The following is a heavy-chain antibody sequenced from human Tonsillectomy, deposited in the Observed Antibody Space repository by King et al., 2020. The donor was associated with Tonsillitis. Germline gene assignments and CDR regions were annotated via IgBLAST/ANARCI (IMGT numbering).Heavy chain of an antibody. CDR2: IFSNDEK. J-gene: IGHJ6*02. Sequence: VTLKESGPVLVKPTETLTLTCTVSGFSLSNGRMGVSWIRQPPGKALEWLAHIFSNDEKSYSTSLKSRLTLSKDTSKSQVVLTMTNIDPVDTATYYCARPRGYSYGSYYYYGVDVWGQGTTVTVSS. CDR1: GFSLSNGRMG. D-gene: IGHD5-18*01. CDR3: ARPRGYSYGSYYYYGVDV. V-gene: IGHV2-26*01.